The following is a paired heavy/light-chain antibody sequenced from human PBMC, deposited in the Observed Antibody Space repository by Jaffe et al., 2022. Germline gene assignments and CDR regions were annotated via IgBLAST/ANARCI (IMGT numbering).Heavy chain of an antibody. Sequence: QLELQQSGPGLVKPSDTLSLTCTVSGASMNSIRSSSYWGWIRQSPGKGLEYIGSIDFGGTTYYNPSFNSRVTILIDTSKNQFSLRLTSVTAADTAVYYCARLLPTGVSGRGNFVSWGQGTQVTVSS. D-gene: IGHD3-3*01. V-gene: IGHV4-39*01. J-gene: IGHJ4*02. CDR1: GASMNSIRSSSY. CDR3: ARLLPTGVSGRGNFVS. CDR2: IDFGGTT.
Light chain of an antibody. J-gene: IGKJ1*01. CDR2: WAS. Sequence: DIVMTQSPDSLAVSLGERATITCRSSQSVLYSADNRNYFAWYQQKPGQPPKVLISWASTREAGVPDRFSGSGSGTHFTLTINSLQAEDVAVYYCQQYSSPPLTFGRGTKVEI. CDR1: QSVLYSADNRNY. CDR3: QQYSSPPLT. V-gene: IGKV4-1*01.